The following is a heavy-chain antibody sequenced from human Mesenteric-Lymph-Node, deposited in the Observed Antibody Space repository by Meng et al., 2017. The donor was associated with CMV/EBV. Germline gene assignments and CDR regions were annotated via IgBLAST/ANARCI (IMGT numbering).Heavy chain of an antibody. CDR2: ITSGIST. CDR1: GFNVSSNY. CDR3: ARDLWERSSYVGWFDP. Sequence: GESLKISCAASGFNVSSNYMSWVRQAPGKGLEWVSTITSGISTYYADSVKGRFTISRDNAKNTLYLQMNSLRAEDTAVYYCARDLWERSSYVGWFDPWGQGTLVTVSS. V-gene: IGHV3-53*01. J-gene: IGHJ5*02. D-gene: IGHD1-26*01.